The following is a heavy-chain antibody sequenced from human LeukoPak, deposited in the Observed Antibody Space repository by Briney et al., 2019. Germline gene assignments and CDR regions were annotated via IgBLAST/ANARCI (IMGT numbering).Heavy chain of an antibody. D-gene: IGHD1-14*01. CDR1: GFTFSSYS. Sequence: GGSLRLSCAASGFTFSSYSMNWVRQAPGKGLEWVSYISSSSTIYYADSVKGRFTISRDNAKNSLYLQMNSLRAEDTAVYYCARIAHRGAFDIWGQGTMVTVSS. CDR2: ISSSSTI. V-gene: IGHV3-48*04. J-gene: IGHJ3*02. CDR3: ARIAHRGAFDI.